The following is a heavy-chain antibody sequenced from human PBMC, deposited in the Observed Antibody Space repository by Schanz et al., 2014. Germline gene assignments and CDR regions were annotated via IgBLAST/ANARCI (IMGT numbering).Heavy chain of an antibody. Sequence: VAVIWYDENNKYYADSVKGRFTMSRDNSKNTLYLQMNTLRAEDTAVYYCARDRGYCSGGSCLTFDYWGQGTLVTVSS. D-gene: IGHD2-15*01. CDR3: ARDRGYCSGGSCLTFDY. V-gene: IGHV3-33*01. CDR2: IWYDENNK. J-gene: IGHJ4*02.